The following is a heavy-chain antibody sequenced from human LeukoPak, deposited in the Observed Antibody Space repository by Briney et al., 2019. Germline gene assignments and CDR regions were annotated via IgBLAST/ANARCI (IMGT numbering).Heavy chain of an antibody. D-gene: IGHD3-16*01. V-gene: IGHV3-21*01. J-gene: IGHJ6*02. Sequence: PGGSLRLSCAASGVTFSPYSINWVRQVPGKGLEWVSSISSSNTYYTDSVKGRFIISRDNAKKSVYLQMNSLRAEDTAVYYCARDPGDLRWGMDVWGQGTTVTVAS. CDR3: ARDPGDLRWGMDV. CDR2: ISSSNTY. CDR1: GVTFSPYS.